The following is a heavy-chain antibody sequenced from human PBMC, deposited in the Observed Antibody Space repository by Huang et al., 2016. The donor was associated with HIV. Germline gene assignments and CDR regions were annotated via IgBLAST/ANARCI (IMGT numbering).Heavy chain of an antibody. D-gene: IGHD4-17*01. CDR3: ARRREDYGDSGGWFDP. J-gene: IGHJ5*02. CDR1: GDSINSSDYY. CDR2: IYYLGIP. Sequence: QLLLQQSGPGLVKPSETLSLTCTVSGDSINSSDYYWAWIRQSPGKGLEVNGGIYYLGIPYYNPSLKSRVTISVDTSKTQFSLKLSSVTAADTAVYYCARRREDYGDSGGWFDPWGQGTLVTVSS. V-gene: IGHV4-39*01.